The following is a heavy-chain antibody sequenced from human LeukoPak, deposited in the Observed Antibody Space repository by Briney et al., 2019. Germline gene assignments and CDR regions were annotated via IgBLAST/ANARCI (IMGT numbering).Heavy chain of an antibody. CDR3: ARILPRPSNYDILTGYPPDWCFDL. D-gene: IGHD3-9*01. CDR2: IYHSGST. Sequence: SETLSLTCTVSGGSISSGGYYWSWIRQPPGKGLEWIGYIYHSGSTYYNPSLKSRVTISVDTSKNQFSLKLSSVTAADTAVYYCARILPRPSNYDILTGYPPDWCFDLWGRGTLVTVSS. J-gene: IGHJ2*01. V-gene: IGHV4-61*08. CDR1: GGSISSGGYY.